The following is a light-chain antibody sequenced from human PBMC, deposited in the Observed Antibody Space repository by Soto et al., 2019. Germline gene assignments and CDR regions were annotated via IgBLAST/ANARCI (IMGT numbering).Light chain of an antibody. Sequence: SYELTQPLSVSVALGQTARITCGGNNIGSKNVHWYQQKPGQAPVLVIYRDSYRPSGIPERFSGSNSGNTATLTISRAQDGDEADYYCQVWDSSTAVFGGGTKLTVL. V-gene: IGLV3-9*01. J-gene: IGLJ3*02. CDR3: QVWDSSTAV. CDR1: NIGSKN. CDR2: RDS.